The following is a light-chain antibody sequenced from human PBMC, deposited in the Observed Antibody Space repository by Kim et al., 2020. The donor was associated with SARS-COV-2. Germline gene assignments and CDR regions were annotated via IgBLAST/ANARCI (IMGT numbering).Light chain of an antibody. CDR1: QSVLSSSNNKNY. CDR2: GAS. CDR3: QQYYTTPIT. J-gene: IGKJ5*01. V-gene: IGKV4-1*01. Sequence: ATIPCKFSQSVLSSSNNKNYLGWHQQKPGQPPRLLIYGASSRESGVPDLFGGSGSGTDFTLTISSLQAEDVAVYYCQQYYTTPITFGQGTRLEIK.